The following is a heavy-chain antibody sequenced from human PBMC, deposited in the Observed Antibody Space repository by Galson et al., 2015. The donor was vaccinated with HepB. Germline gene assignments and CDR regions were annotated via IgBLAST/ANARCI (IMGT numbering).Heavy chain of an antibody. CDR1: GGSISSFY. CDR3: ARQRIAAAGTYYYYYGMDV. J-gene: IGHJ6*02. V-gene: IGHV4-4*07. D-gene: IGHD6-13*01. CDR2: FYTTGNT. Sequence: ETLSLTCTVSGGSISSFYWTWIRQPAGKGLEWIGLFYTTGNTRYNPSLKSRVTLSVDTSQNQFSLTLYSATAADTAVYYCARQRIAAAGTYYYYYGMDVWGQGTTVTVSS.